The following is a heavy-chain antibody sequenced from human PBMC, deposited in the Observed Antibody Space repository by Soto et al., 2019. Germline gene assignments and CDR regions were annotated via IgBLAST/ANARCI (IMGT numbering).Heavy chain of an antibody. V-gene: IGHV3-7*05. CDR3: ARDRITIFGVVTLPPYYGMDV. Sequence: PGGSLRLSCAASGFTFSSYWMSWVRQAPGKGVGWVANIKQDGSEKYYVDSVKGRFTISRDNAKNSLYLQMNSLRAEDTAVYYCARDRITIFGVVTLPPYYGMDVWGQGTTVTVSS. CDR1: GFTFSSYW. CDR2: IKQDGSEK. D-gene: IGHD3-3*01. J-gene: IGHJ6*02.